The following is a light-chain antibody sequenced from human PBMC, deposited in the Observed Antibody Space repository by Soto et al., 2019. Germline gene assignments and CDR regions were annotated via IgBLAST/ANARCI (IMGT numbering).Light chain of an antibody. CDR2: KAS. J-gene: IGKJ2*01. V-gene: IGKV1-5*03. Sequence: DIQMTQSPSTLSASVGDRVTITCRASQSISSWLAWYQQKPGKAPKLLIYKASSLESGVPSRFSGSGSGTEFTLTISSLQPDDFATYYCQQYNSYPYTFGQGTRLEIK. CDR1: QSISSW. CDR3: QQYNSYPYT.